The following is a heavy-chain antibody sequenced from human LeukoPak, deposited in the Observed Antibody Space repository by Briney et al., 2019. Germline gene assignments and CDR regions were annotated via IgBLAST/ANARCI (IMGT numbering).Heavy chain of an antibody. CDR1: GGSISSGGYY. D-gene: IGHD6-13*01. Sequence: PSQTLSLTCTVSGGSISSGGYYWSWIRQPPGKGLEWIGYIYHSGSTYYNPSLKSRVTISVDRSKNQFSLKLSSVTAADTAVYYCARGHGSSWPWDFDYWGQGTLVTVSS. V-gene: IGHV4-30-2*01. CDR3: ARGHGSSWPWDFDY. J-gene: IGHJ4*02. CDR2: IYHSGST.